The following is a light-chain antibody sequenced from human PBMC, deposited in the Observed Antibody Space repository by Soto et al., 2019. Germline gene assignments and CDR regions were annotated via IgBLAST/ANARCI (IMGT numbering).Light chain of an antibody. J-gene: IGKJ4*01. V-gene: IGKV1-33*01. CDR1: QDIRNY. CDR2: DAS. CDR3: QHYDSLPPT. Sequence: DIPMTQSPSSLSASVGDRVTITCQASQDIRNYVNWYQQKPGKAPKLLIYDASNLETGVPSRFSGSRTGKDFTFTISSLQPEDIAAYYCQHYDSLPPTFGGGTKVEIK.